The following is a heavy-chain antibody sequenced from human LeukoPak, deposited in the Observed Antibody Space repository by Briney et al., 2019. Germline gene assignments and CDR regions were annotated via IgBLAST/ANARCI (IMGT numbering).Heavy chain of an antibody. J-gene: IGHJ4*02. D-gene: IGHD6-19*01. CDR3: AKGSSGWYPGFDY. CDR1: GFTFTNYA. V-gene: IGHV3-23*01. CDR2: SGSGGSP. Sequence: GGSLRLSCAASGFTFTNYAMNWVRQAPGKGLEWVSTSGSGGSPFYADSVKGRFTISRDNPRNTLYLQMSSLRVEDTAVYYCAKGSSGWYPGFDYWGQGILVTVSS.